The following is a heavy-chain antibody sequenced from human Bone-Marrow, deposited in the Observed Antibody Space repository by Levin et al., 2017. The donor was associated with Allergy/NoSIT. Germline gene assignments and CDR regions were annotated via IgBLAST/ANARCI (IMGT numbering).Heavy chain of an antibody. Sequence: SGPTLVKPTQTLTLTCSFAGFSLNRDGMSVSWIRQPPGKALEWLARLDWDDDKAYSTSLQTRLTISRDTSKKQVVLTITNMDPVDTAIYYCARVSILRRGGYYNYDMDVWGEGTAVTVSS. J-gene: IGHJ6*03. CDR1: GFSLNRDGMS. D-gene: IGHD2-15*01. V-gene: IGHV2-70*11. CDR2: LDWDDDK. CDR3: ARVSILRRGGYYNYDMDV.